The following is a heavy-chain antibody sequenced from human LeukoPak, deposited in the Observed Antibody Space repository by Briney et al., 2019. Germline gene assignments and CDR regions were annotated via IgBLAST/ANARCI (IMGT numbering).Heavy chain of an antibody. Sequence: GGSLRLSCAASGFTFGDYAMSWVRQAPGKGLEWVGFIRSQTYGGTTEYAASVKGRFAISRDDSKSIAYLQMNSLKTEDTAVYYCTRDRSIYAFDIWGQGTMVTVSS. CDR1: GFTFGDYA. J-gene: IGHJ3*02. V-gene: IGHV3-49*04. CDR2: IRSQTYGGTT. D-gene: IGHD3-10*01. CDR3: TRDRSIYAFDI.